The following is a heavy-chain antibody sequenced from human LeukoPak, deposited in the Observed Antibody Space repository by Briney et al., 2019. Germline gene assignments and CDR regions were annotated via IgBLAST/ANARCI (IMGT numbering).Heavy chain of an antibody. CDR2: LSGGGGST. D-gene: IGHD2-2*01. CDR1: GFTVSSSH. CDR3: AKVASLCTSTSCVRGGFDY. J-gene: IGHJ4*02. V-gene: IGHV3-23*01. Sequence: GGSLRLSCAASGFTVSSSHMTWVRQAPGKGLEWVSALSGGGGSTYYADSVKGRFTISRDNSKNTLYLQMNSLRAEDTANYYCAKVASLCTSTSCVRGGFDYWGQGTLVTVSS.